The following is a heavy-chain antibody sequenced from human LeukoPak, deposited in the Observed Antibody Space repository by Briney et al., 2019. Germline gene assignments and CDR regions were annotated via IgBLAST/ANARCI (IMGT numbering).Heavy chain of an antibody. CDR3: AKDLEPQLAQGANAFDI. D-gene: IGHD1-14*01. J-gene: IGHJ3*02. V-gene: IGHV3-23*01. CDR1: GFTFSSYA. Sequence: PGGSLRLSCAASGFTFSSYAMSWVRQAPGKGLEWVSAISGSGGSTYYADSVKGRFTISRDNSKNTLYLQMNSLRAEDTAVYYCAKDLEPQLAQGANAFDIWGQGTMVTVSS. CDR2: ISGSGGST.